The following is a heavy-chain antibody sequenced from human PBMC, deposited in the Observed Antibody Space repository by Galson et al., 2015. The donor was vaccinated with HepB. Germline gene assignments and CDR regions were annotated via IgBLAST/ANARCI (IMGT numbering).Heavy chain of an antibody. Sequence: SVKVSCKASGFSLSTYDINWVRQATGQGLEWLGWMDPNSGNTGYAQKFQGRITMTRNTSISTAYMELRSLETDDTAVYYCARSPLRFLDWLPYYDYYYMDVWGEGTTVTVSS. V-gene: IGHV1-8*01. D-gene: IGHD3-3*01. CDR1: GFSLSTYD. CDR3: ARSPLRFLDWLPYYDYYYMDV. CDR2: MDPNSGNT. J-gene: IGHJ6*03.